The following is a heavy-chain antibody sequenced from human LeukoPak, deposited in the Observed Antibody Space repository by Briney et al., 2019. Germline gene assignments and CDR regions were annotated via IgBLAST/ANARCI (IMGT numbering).Heavy chain of an antibody. Sequence: SETLSLTCAVYGGSFSGYYWSWIRQPPGKGLEWIGEINHSGSTNYNPSLKSRVTISVDTSKNQFSLKLSSVTAADTAVYYCARLKEEMATIYFDYWGQGTLVTVSS. CDR2: INHSGST. J-gene: IGHJ4*02. V-gene: IGHV4-34*01. CDR1: GGSFSGYY. CDR3: ARLKEEMATIYFDY. D-gene: IGHD5-24*01.